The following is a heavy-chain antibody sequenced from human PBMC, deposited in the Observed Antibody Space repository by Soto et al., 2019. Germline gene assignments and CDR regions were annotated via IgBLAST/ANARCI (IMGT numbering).Heavy chain of an antibody. CDR1: GGSISSGGYY. CDR3: ARDGDSSCYLGAFDI. J-gene: IGHJ3*02. D-gene: IGHD3-22*01. CDR2: IYYSGST. Sequence: QVQLQESGPGLVKPSQTLSLTCTVSGGSISSGGYYWSWIRQHPGKGLEWIGYIYYSGSTYYNPSLKSRVTISVDTSKNQFSLKLSSVTAAETDVYYCARDGDSSCYLGAFDIWGQGTMVTVSS. V-gene: IGHV4-31*03.